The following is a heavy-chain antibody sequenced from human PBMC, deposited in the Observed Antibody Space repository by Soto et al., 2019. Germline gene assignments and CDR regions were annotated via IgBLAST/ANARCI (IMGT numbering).Heavy chain of an antibody. V-gene: IGHV3-15*07. CDR2: IKSKTDGGTT. J-gene: IGHJ4*02. CDR1: GFTFTNAW. Sequence: EVQLVESGGGLVKPGGSLRLSCAASGFTFTNAWINWVRQAPGKGLEWVGRIKSKTDGGTTDYAEPVKGRFAISRDDSNKMVYLQISSLTIEEAAVYYCTTYSYSSIRIVRVDYWGQGTLVTVSS. CDR3: TTYSYSSIRIVRVDY. D-gene: IGHD3-10*01.